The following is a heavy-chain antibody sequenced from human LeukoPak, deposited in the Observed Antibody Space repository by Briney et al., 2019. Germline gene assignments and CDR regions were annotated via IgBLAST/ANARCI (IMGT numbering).Heavy chain of an antibody. Sequence: GGSLRLSCAASGFTFSDYYMSWIRQAPGKGPEWVSYISNGDNTIYYADSVKGRFTISRDNAKNSLYLQMNSLRAEDTAVYYCARYHPWFDPWGQGTLVTVSS. J-gene: IGHJ5*02. D-gene: IGHD2-2*01. CDR2: ISNGDNTI. CDR1: GFTFSDYY. CDR3: ARYHPWFDP. V-gene: IGHV3-11*01.